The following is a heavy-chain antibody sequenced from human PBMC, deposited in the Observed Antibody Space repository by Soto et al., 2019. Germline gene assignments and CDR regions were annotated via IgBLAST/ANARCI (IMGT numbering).Heavy chain of an antibody. CDR3: EKDSPGSGKLQDLDY. Sequence: GGSLRLSCAASGFSFSSYAMTCVRQAPGKGLEWVSALTPSCSSTYYADSVKGRFTISRDHAKNTQYQRMNSLKAPDTAVYFCEKDSPGSGKLQDLDYWAQGTLVTVSS. CDR2: LTPSCSST. CDR1: GFSFSSYA. D-gene: IGHD1-26*01. V-gene: IGHV3-23*01. J-gene: IGHJ4*02.